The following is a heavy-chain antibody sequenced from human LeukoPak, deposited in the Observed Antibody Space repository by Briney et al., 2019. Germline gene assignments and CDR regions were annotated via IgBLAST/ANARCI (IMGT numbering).Heavy chain of an antibody. Sequence: GGSLRLSCAASGFTFSSYWMPWVRQAPGKGLVWVSRINTDGSSTSYADSVKGRFTISRDNAKNTLYLQMNSLRAEDTAVYYCARAAVYDYGDYWGQGTLVTVSS. CDR3: ARAAVYDYGDY. V-gene: IGHV3-74*01. CDR1: GFTFSSYW. D-gene: IGHD3-16*01. CDR2: INTDGSST. J-gene: IGHJ4*02.